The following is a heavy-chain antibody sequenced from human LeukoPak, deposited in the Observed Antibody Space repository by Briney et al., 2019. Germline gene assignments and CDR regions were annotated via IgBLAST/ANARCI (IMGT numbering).Heavy chain of an antibody. D-gene: IGHD6-6*01. CDR3: ARRRAPTQYSSFAFDF. CDR2: IYYSGST. CDR1: GGSMSSYY. Sequence: KPSETLSLTCTVSGGSMSSYYWSWIRQPPGKGLEWIGYIYYSGSTNYNPSLKGRFTISVDTSKNQFSLKLSSVTAADTAVYYCARRRAPTQYSSFAFDFWGQGTMVTVSS. J-gene: IGHJ3*01. V-gene: IGHV4-59*01.